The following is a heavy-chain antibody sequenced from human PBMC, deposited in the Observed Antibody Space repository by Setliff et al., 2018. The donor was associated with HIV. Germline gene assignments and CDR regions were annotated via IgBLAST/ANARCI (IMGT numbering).Heavy chain of an antibody. V-gene: IGHV7-4-1*04. Sequence: GASVKVSCKTSGYMFSLYDIHWLRQAPAQNLEWMGWINTETGTPTYAPVITGRSVLHLDTSVSVAYLEISSPVVDDSALYYCSRVGAGENYPDYWGQGTMVTVSS. CDR2: INTETGTP. J-gene: IGHJ4*02. D-gene: IGHD1-7*01. CDR3: SRVGAGENYPDY. CDR1: GYMFSLYD.